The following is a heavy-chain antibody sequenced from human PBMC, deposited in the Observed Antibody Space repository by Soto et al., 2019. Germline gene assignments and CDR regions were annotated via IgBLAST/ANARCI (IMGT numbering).Heavy chain of an antibody. D-gene: IGHD2-2*01. Sequence: ASVKVSCKASGYTFTRYGISWVRQAPGQGLEGMGWISAYNGNTNYAQKLQGRVTMTTDTSTSTAYMELRGLRSDDTAVYYCATDCSSTSCLGYYGMDVWGQGTTVTVSS. CDR2: ISAYNGNT. CDR1: GYTFTRYG. CDR3: ATDCSSTSCLGYYGMDV. J-gene: IGHJ6*02. V-gene: IGHV1-18*04.